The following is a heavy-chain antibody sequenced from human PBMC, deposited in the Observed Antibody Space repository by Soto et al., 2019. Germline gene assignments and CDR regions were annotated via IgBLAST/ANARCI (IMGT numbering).Heavy chain of an antibody. Sequence: QVQLVQSGAEVKKPGASVKVSCKASGYTFTSYAMNWVRQAPGQRLEWMGWINAGNGNTKYSQKFQGRVTITRDTSASTAYMELSSLRSEDTAVYYCARGVTMVRGVTYYFDYWGQGTLVTVSS. V-gene: IGHV1-3*01. J-gene: IGHJ4*02. CDR2: INAGNGNT. CDR3: ARGVTMVRGVTYYFDY. CDR1: GYTFTSYA. D-gene: IGHD3-10*01.